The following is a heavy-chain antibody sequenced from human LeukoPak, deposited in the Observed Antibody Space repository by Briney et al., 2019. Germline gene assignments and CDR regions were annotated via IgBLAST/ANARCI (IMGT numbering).Heavy chain of an antibody. CDR1: GYTFTGYY. CDR2: INPNSGGT. CDR3: AREEGMRGYDFWSGEPDDY. V-gene: IGHV1-2*02. D-gene: IGHD3-3*01. J-gene: IGHJ4*02. Sequence: ASVKVSCKASGYTFTGYYMHWVRQAPGQGLEWMGWINPNSGGTNYAQKFQGRVTMTRDTSISTAYMELSRLRSDDTAVHYCAREEGMRGYDFWSGEPDDYWGQGTLVTVSS.